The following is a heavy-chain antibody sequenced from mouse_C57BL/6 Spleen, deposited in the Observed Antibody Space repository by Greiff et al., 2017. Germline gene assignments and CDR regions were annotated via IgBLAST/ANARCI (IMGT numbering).Heavy chain of an antibody. CDR2: ISSGSSTI. CDR3: ARGTSTGSSYGGYFDV. CDR1: GFTFSDYG. Sequence: EVKLVESGGGLVKPGGSLKLSCAASGFTFSDYGMHWVRQAPEKGLEWVAYISSGSSTIYYADTVKGRFTISRDNAKNTLFLQMTSLRSEDTAMYYCARGTSTGSSYGGYFDVWGTGTTVTVSS. J-gene: IGHJ1*03. V-gene: IGHV5-17*01. D-gene: IGHD1-1*01.